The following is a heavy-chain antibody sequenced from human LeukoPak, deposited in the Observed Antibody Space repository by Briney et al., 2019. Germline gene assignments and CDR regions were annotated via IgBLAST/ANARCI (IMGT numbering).Heavy chain of an antibody. J-gene: IGHJ4*02. CDR3: ARGGAAAGGLDY. D-gene: IGHD6-13*01. CDR2: IWYDGSNK. V-gene: IGHV3-33*01. CDR1: GFTFSSYG. Sequence: AGGSLRLSCAASGFTFSSYGMHWVRQATGKGLEWVAVIWYDGSNKYYADSAKGRFTISRDNSKNTLYLQMNSLRAEDTAVYYCARGGAAAGGLDYWGQGTLVTVSS.